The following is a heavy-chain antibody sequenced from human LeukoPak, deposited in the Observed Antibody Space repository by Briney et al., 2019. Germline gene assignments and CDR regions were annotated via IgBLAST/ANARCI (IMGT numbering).Heavy chain of an antibody. CDR3: AKDVGGDYYDSSGYYPDAFDI. D-gene: IGHD3-22*01. V-gene: IGHV3-23*01. CDR1: GFTFSSYA. CDR2: LSNSGGSGGST. Sequence: GGSLRLSCAASGFTFSSYAMSWVRQAPGKGLEWVSALSNSGGSGGSTYYADPVKGRFTISRDNSKNTLYLQMNSLRAEDTAVYYWAKDVGGDYYDSSGYYPDAFDIWGQGTMVTVSS. J-gene: IGHJ3*02.